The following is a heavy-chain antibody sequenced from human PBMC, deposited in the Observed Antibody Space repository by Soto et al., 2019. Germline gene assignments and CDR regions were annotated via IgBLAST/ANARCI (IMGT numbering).Heavy chain of an antibody. J-gene: IGHJ4*02. CDR1: GYTFSNYG. CDR3: ARDINWNVDY. Sequence: QVHLVQSGTEVKKPGASVKVSCKTSGYTFSNYGITWVRQAPGRGLEWVRWVNVNEGRTNYAQNLQDRVTVSTDTSTSTACMELRSLRSDDTAVYYCARDINWNVDYWGQGTLVTVSS. CDR2: VNVNEGRT. V-gene: IGHV1-18*01. D-gene: IGHD1-1*01.